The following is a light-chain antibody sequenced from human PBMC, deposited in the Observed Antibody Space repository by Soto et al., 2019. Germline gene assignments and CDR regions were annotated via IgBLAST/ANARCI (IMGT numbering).Light chain of an antibody. CDR1: QTIRGL. CDR3: QQRHNWPIT. J-gene: IGKJ5*01. Sequence: EIVLTQSPATLSLSPGERATLSCRTSQTIRGLLNWYQQRPGQAPRLLIYDTSNRATDIPARFSGSGSGTHLIITSSMLDPEDFGVYFCQQRHNWPITFGQGTRLDIK. CDR2: DTS. V-gene: IGKV3-11*01.